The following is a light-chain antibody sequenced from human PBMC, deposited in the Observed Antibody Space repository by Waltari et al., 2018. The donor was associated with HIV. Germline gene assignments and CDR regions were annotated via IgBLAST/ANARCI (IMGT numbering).Light chain of an antibody. CDR1: SSNIGAGYH. CDR3: QSYDSSLSGVV. V-gene: IGLV1-40*01. CDR2: ANI. J-gene: IGLJ2*01. Sequence: QSLLTQPPSVSGAPGQEVTISCTGSSSNIGAGYHVHWYQQVPGTAPKLLISANINRPSGFPGRFSGSKSGTSASLAITGLQAEDEADYYCQSYDSSLSGVVFGGGTKRTVL.